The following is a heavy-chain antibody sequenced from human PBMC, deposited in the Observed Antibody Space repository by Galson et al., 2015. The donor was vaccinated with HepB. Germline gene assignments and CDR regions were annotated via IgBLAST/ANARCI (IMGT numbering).Heavy chain of an antibody. J-gene: IGHJ4*02. Sequence: QSGAEVKKPGESLRISCKGSGYSFTSYWISRVRQMPGKGLEWMGIIYPGDSDTRYSPSFQGQVTISADKSISTAYLQWSSLKASDTAMYYCARTEICGSTSCYFDYWGQGTLVTVSS. V-gene: IGHV5-51*01. CDR1: GYSFTSYW. CDR2: IYPGDSDT. CDR3: ARTEICGSTSCYFDY. D-gene: IGHD2-2*01.